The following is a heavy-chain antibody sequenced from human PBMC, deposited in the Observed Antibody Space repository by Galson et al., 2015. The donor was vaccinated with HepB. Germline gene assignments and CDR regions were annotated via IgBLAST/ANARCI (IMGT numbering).Heavy chain of an antibody. V-gene: IGHV3-33*01. CDR2: IWYDGSNK. D-gene: IGHD6-13*01. CDR1: GFIFSGFG. J-gene: IGHJ3*02. CDR3: ARDSGPAAGHLDAFDI. Sequence: SLRLSCAASGFIFSGFGMHWVRQAPGKGLEWVAVIWYDGSNKYYGDSVKGRFTISRDNSKNTLYLQMNSLRAEDTAMYYCARDSGPAAGHLDAFDIWGLGTMVTVSS.